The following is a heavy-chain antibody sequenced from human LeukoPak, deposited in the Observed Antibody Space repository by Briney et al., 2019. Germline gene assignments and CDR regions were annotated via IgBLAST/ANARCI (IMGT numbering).Heavy chain of an antibody. CDR1: GGSFSGYY. J-gene: IGHJ4*02. D-gene: IGHD3-22*01. Sequence: SETLSLTCAVYGGSFSGYYWSWIRQPPGKGLEWVGEINHSGSTNYNPSLKSRVTISVDTSKNQFSLKLSSVPAADTAVYYCARPMTYYYDSSGYRTFSNWGQGTLVTVSS. CDR2: INHSGST. V-gene: IGHV4-34*01. CDR3: ARPMTYYYDSSGYRTFSN.